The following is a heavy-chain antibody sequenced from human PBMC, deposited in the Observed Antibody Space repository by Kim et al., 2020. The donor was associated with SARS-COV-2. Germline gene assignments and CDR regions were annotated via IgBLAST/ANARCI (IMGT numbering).Heavy chain of an antibody. CDR3: ARVVVVVTAIAEFDAFDI. J-gene: IGHJ3*02. Sequence: SETLSLTCTVSGGSISSYYWSWIRQPPGKGLEWIGYIYYSGSTNYNPSLKSRVTISVDTSKNQFSLKLSSVTAADTAVYYCARVVVVVTAIAEFDAFDIWGQGTMVTVSS. CDR1: GGSISSYY. V-gene: IGHV4-59*01. CDR2: IYYSGST. D-gene: IGHD2-21*02.